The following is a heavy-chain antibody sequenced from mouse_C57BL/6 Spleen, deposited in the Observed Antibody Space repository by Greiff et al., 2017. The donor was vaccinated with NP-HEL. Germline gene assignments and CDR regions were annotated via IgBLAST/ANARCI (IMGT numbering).Heavy chain of an antibody. CDR1: GFTFSDYY. CDR3: ARDRGDYDYFDY. CDR2: INYDGSSN. Sequence: EVNVVESEGGLVQPGSSMKLSCTASGFTFSDYYMAWVRQVPEKGLEWVANINYDGSSNYYLDSLKSRLIISRDNAKNILYLQMSSLKSEDTATYYCARDRGDYDYFDYWGQGTTLTVSS. D-gene: IGHD2-4*01. V-gene: IGHV5-16*01. J-gene: IGHJ2*01.